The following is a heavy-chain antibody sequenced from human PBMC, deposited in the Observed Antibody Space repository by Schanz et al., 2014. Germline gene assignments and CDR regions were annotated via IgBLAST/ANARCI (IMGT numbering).Heavy chain of an antibody. CDR2: INVYNGDT. J-gene: IGHJ3*02. D-gene: IGHD6-13*01. CDR1: GYTFTGYY. V-gene: IGHV1-18*04. CDR3: ARNIIATARAYDI. Sequence: QVQLVQSGAEVKKPGASVKVSCKASGYTFTGYYLHWVRQAPGQGLEWMGWINVYNGDTKFAKTFQDRVTLTTDTSTSTAYMELRSLRSDDTAVYYCARNIIATARAYDIWGPGTMVTVSS.